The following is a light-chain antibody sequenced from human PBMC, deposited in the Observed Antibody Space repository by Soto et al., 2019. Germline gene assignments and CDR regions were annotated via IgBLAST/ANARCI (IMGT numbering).Light chain of an antibody. V-gene: IGKV1-39*01. J-gene: IGKJ2*01. CDR1: QSVYKY. CDR3: QQSFGVLFT. Sequence: DIQLTQSPSSLSASVGDSVTITCRTGQSVYKYVNWYQQRSGKVPKLLIYGASNLQGGVPSRFSGSGSGTDFTLTISSLQSEDSATYYCQQSFGVLFTFGQGTKLEIK. CDR2: GAS.